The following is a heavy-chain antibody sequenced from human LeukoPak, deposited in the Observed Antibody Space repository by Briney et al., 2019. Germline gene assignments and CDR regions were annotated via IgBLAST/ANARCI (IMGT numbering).Heavy chain of an antibody. D-gene: IGHD6-19*01. CDR2: ISGSGGTK. CDR3: AKDQRSIAVAGYFDY. V-gene: IGHV3-23*01. J-gene: IGHJ4*02. Sequence: PGGSLRLSCEASGFTFGNHLMSWVRRAPGKGLEWVSSISGSGGTKYYGESVKGRFTISRDNSKNTVYLQMNSLRAEDTAVYYCAKDQRSIAVAGYFDYWGQGTLVTVSS. CDR1: GFTFGNHL.